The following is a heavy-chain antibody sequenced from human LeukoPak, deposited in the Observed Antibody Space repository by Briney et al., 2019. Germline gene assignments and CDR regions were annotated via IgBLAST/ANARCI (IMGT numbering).Heavy chain of an antibody. CDR2: ISSSSSYI. V-gene: IGHV3-21*01. Sequence: GGSLRLSCAASGFTFSSYSMNWVRQAPGKGLEWVSSISSSSSYIYYADSVKGRFTISRDNAKNSLYLQMNSLRAEDTAVYYCAREAHKPYCSSTSCYTGDAFDIWGQGTMVTVSS. J-gene: IGHJ3*02. CDR3: AREAHKPYCSSTSCYTGDAFDI. CDR1: GFTFSSYS. D-gene: IGHD2-2*02.